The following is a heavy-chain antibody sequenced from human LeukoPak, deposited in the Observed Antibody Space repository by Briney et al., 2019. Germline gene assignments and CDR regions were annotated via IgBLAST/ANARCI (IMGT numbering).Heavy chain of an antibody. V-gene: IGHV1-69*06. J-gene: IGHJ4*02. CDR2: IIPIFGTA. D-gene: IGHD6-19*01. CDR3: ARHRNRGWLVPIDY. Sequence: ASVKVSCKASGGTFSSYAISWVRQAPGQGLEWMGGIIPIFGTANYAQKFQGRVTITADKSTSTAYMELSSLRSEDTAVYYCARHRNRGWLVPIDYWGQGTLVTVSS. CDR1: GGTFSSYA.